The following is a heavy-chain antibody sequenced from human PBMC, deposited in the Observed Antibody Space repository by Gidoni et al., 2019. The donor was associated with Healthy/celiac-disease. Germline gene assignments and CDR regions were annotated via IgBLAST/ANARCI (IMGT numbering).Heavy chain of an antibody. D-gene: IGHD3-22*01. CDR1: GFTFRSYW. Sequence: EVQLVESGGVLVQPGGSLRLSCAASGFTFRSYWMSWVRQAPGKGLEWVANIKQDGSEKYYVDSVKGRFTISRDNAKNSLYLQMNSLRAEDTAVYYCARDHSGPYYYDSSGSYYYYYGMDVWGQGTTVTVSS. CDR2: IKQDGSEK. CDR3: ARDHSGPYYYDSSGSYYYYYGMDV. V-gene: IGHV3-7*03. J-gene: IGHJ6*02.